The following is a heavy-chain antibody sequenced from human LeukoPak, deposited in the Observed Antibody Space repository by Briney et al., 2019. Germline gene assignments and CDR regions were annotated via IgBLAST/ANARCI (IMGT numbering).Heavy chain of an antibody. CDR3: ARSRDGYNSRDYYLDY. J-gene: IGHJ4*02. CDR1: GYTFTGYY. D-gene: IGHD5-24*01. V-gene: IGHV1-2*02. CDR2: INPNSGGT. Sequence: ASVKVSCKASGYTFTGYYMHWVRQAPGQGLEWMGWINPNSGGTNYAQKFQGRVTMTRDTSISTAYMELSRLRSEDTAVFYCARSRDGYNSRDYYLDYWGQGTLVTVSS.